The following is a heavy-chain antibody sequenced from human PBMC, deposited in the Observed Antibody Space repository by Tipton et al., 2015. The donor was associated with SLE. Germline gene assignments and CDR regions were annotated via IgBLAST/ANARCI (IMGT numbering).Heavy chain of an antibody. CDR1: GGSISSSSYY. Sequence: TLSLTCTVSGGSISSSSYYWGWIRQSPGKGLEWIGTMPYRGSTSYNPSLKSRVPFSVDTSKNHLSLKLTCATAADTAVYYCASYCGGGSCHEDFWGQGSLVTVSS. J-gene: IGHJ4*02. CDR3: ASYCGGGSCHEDF. V-gene: IGHV4-39*01. D-gene: IGHD2-21*01. CDR2: MPYRGST.